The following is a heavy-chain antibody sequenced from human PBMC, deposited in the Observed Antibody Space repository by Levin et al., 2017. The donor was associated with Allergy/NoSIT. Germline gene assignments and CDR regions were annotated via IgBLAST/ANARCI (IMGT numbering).Heavy chain of an antibody. CDR2: INPNSGDT. CDR1: GYTFTGYY. D-gene: IGHD6-19*01. Sequence: PGASVKVSCKASGYTFTGYYVHWVRQAPGQGLEWMGWINPNSGDTKYAQKFQGRVTMARDTSISTAYMALSGLRSDDTADYYCAREQIVVAGTGDDAFHIWGQGTMVTVSS. V-gene: IGHV1-2*02. CDR3: AREQIVVAGTGDDAFHI. J-gene: IGHJ3*02.